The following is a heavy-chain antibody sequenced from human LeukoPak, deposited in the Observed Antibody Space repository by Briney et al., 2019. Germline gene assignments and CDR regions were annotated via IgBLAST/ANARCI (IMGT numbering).Heavy chain of an antibody. Sequence: GGSLRLSCAVSGFTVRSNYMSWVRQAPGKGLEWVSVIYSGGSTYYADSVKGRFTISRDNSKNTLYLQMNSLRAEDTAVYYCARDLTYYDSSGYSPWGQGTLVTVSS. CDR2: IYSGGST. V-gene: IGHV3-66*02. CDR3: ARDLTYYDSSGYSP. D-gene: IGHD3-22*01. CDR1: GFTVRSNY. J-gene: IGHJ5*02.